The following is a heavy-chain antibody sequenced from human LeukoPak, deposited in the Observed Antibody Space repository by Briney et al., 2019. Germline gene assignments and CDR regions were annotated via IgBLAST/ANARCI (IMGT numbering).Heavy chain of an antibody. V-gene: IGHV3-30*02. CDR3: AKVSLNMVNDAFDI. CDR1: GFTLSSYS. CDR2: IRYDGSRK. Sequence: GGSLRLSCAASGFTLSSYSMNWVRQAPDKGLEWVAFIRYDGSRKYYADSVKGRFTISRDNSKNTLYLQMNSLRAEDTAMYYCAKVSLNMVNDAFDIWGQGTMVSVSS. J-gene: IGHJ3*02. D-gene: IGHD4/OR15-4a*01.